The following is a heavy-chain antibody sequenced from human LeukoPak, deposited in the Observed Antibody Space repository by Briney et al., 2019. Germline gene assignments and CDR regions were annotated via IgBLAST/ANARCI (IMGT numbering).Heavy chain of an antibody. Sequence: PGGSLRLSCAASGFTFSSYGMHWVRQAPGKGLEWVAVISYDGSNKYYADSVKGRFTISRDNSKNTLYLQMNSLRAEDTAVYSCVRQVGEGLVEAFDIWGQGRMVTVSS. CDR1: GFTFSSYG. D-gene: IGHD2-8*02. CDR3: VRQVGEGLVEAFDI. V-gene: IGHV3-30*03. CDR2: ISYDGSNK. J-gene: IGHJ3*02.